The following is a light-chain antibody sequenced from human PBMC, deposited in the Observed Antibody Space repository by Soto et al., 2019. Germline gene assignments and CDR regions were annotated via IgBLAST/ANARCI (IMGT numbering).Light chain of an antibody. Sequence: EIVLTQSPGTLSLSPGERVTLSCRASQGVFSSYLASYQQKPGQAPRLLIYGASSRATGIPDRFSGSRSGTDFTLTISRLEPEDFEVYYCQQYGSSPITFGQGTRLEIK. J-gene: IGKJ5*01. V-gene: IGKV3-20*01. CDR2: GAS. CDR3: QQYGSSPIT. CDR1: QGVFSSY.